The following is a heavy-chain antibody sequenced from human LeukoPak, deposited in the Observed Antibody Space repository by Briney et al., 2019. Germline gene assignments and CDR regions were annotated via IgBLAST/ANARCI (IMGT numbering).Heavy chain of an antibody. J-gene: IGHJ6*03. D-gene: IGHD2-2*01. CDR1: GYTFTSYY. CDR3: ARDAVPAALIALDHYYYYMDV. CDR2: INPSGGST. Sequence: GASVKVSCKASGYTFTSYYMHWVRQAPGQGLEWMGIINPSGGSTSCAQKFQGRVTMTRDMSTSTVYMELSSLRSEDTAVYYCARDAVPAALIALDHYYYYMDVWGKGTTVTVSS. V-gene: IGHV1-46*01.